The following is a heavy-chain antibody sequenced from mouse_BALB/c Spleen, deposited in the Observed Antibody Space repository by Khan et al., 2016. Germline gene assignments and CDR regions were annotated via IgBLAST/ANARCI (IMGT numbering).Heavy chain of an antibody. CDR2: ISYSGST. CDR3: AHYYGSSYFDY. D-gene: IGHD1-1*01. CDR1: GYSITSDYA. V-gene: IGHV3-2*02. Sequence: QLVESGPGLVKPSQSLSLTCTVTGYSITSDYAWNWIRQFPGNKLEWMGYISYSGSTSYNPSLKSRISITRDTSKNQFFLQLNSVTTEDTATYYCAHYYGSSYFDYWGQGTTLTVSS. J-gene: IGHJ2*01.